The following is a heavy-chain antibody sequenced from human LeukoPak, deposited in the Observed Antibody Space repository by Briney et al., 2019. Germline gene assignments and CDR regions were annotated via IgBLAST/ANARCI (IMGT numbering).Heavy chain of an antibody. CDR2: MNPNSGNT. CDR1: GYTFTSYD. Sequence: ASVKVSCKASGYTFTSYDINWVRQATGQGLEWMGWMNPNSGNTGYAQKFQGRVTMTRNTSISTAYMELSSLRSEDTAVYYCARGQQLGGYYYYYYMDVWGKGTTVTISS. V-gene: IGHV1-8*01. D-gene: IGHD6-6*01. CDR3: ARGQQLGGYYYYYYMDV. J-gene: IGHJ6*03.